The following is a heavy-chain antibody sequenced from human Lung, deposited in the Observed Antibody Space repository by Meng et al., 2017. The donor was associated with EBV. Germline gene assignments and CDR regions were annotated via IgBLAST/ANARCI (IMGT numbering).Heavy chain of an antibody. J-gene: IGHJ4*02. CDR1: GYTFTGYY. Sequence: QAELVQAGSEVEVPGASPGASCKASGYTFTGYYIRWLRQAPGQGLGWVGRITPSSGGTTYAQKFQGRVTMTRDTSISTAYMELSSLRSDDAAIYYCVRANLGSADYWGQGTLVTVSS. D-gene: IGHD7-27*01. V-gene: IGHV1-2*06. CDR3: VRANLGSADY. CDR2: ITPSSGGT.